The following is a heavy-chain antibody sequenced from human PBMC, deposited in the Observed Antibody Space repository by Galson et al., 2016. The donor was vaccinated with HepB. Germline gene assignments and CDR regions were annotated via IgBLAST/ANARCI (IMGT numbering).Heavy chain of an antibody. CDR3: AQYGGLVDS. J-gene: IGHJ4*02. Sequence: SLRLSCAASGLNFWTYWMTWVRQAPGKGPEWVASISHDGRDQRYVDSVKGRFTISRDNARNSLYLQMNSRRVDDTALYYCAQYGGLVDSWGQGTLVTVSS. D-gene: IGHD3-16*01. V-gene: IGHV3-7*01. CDR1: GLNFWTYW. CDR2: ISHDGRDQ.